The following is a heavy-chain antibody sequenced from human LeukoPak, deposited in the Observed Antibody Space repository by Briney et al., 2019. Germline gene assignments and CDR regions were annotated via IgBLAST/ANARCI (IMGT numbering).Heavy chain of an antibody. CDR1: GYTFTSYG. J-gene: IGHJ6*02. CDR2: TSAYNGNT. V-gene: IGHV1-18*01. D-gene: IGHD4-17*01. Sequence: GASVKVSCKASGYTFTSYGISWVRQAPGKGLEGMGWTSAYNGNTNYAQKLQGRVTMTTDTSTSTAYMELRSLRSDDTAVYYCARDRGTVTPYYYYGMDVWGQGTTVTVSS. CDR3: ARDRGTVTPYYYYGMDV.